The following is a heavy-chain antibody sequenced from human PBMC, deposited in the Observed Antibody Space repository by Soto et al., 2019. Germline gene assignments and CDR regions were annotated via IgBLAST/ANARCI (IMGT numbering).Heavy chain of an antibody. Sequence: EVQLVESGGGLVQPGGSLKLSCAVSGFTFSSHAMNWVRQAPGKGLEWVAYIHGTRSIIYYADSVKGRFTISRDNAKNSLYLQMDCLRDQDTALYYCARDARNADYDYWGQGTLVTVSS. CDR3: ARDARNADYDY. D-gene: IGHD3-16*01. CDR2: IHGTRSII. J-gene: IGHJ4*02. CDR1: GFTFSSHA. V-gene: IGHV3-48*02.